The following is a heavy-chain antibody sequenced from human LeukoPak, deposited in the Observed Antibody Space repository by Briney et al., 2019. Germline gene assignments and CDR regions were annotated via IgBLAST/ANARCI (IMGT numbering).Heavy chain of an antibody. CDR3: AKETSSGNFVTIDC. CDR1: GFTFSQYW. J-gene: IGHJ4*02. D-gene: IGHD1-26*01. CDR2: ITGDGGGT. Sequence: PGGSLRLSCAASGFTFSQYWMSWVRQAPGKRLEWVSAITGDGGGTNHADSVKGRFTISRDNSKNTLYLQMDSLRAEDTAVYYCAKETSSGNFVTIDCWGQGTLVTVSS. V-gene: IGHV3-23*01.